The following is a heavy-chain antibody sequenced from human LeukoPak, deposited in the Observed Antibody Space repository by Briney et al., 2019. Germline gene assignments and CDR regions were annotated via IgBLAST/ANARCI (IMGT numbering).Heavy chain of an antibody. CDR2: INHSGST. D-gene: IGHD2-15*01. CDR3: ARGFQGYCSGGSCHLLDY. J-gene: IGHJ4*02. CDR1: GGSFSGYY. V-gene: IGHV4-34*01. Sequence: SETLSLTCAVYGGSFSGYYWSWIRQPPGKGLEWIGEINHSGSTNYNPSLKSRVTISVDTSKNQFSLKLSSVTAADTAVYYCARGFQGYCSGGSCHLLDYWGQGTLVTVSS.